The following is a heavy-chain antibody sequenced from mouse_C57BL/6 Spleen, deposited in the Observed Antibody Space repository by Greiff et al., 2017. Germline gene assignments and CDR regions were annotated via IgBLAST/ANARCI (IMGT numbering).Heavy chain of an antibody. V-gene: IGHV14-4*01. J-gene: IGHJ3*01. CDR3: TTSTYDYDGSSWFAY. D-gene: IGHD2-4*01. Sequence: EVKLMESGAELVRPGASVKLSCTASGFNIKDDYMHWVKQRPEQGLEWIGWIDPENGDTESASKFQGKATITADTSSNTAYLPLSSLTSEDTAVYYCTTSTYDYDGSSWFAYWGQGTLVTVSA. CDR2: IDPENGDT. CDR1: GFNIKDDY.